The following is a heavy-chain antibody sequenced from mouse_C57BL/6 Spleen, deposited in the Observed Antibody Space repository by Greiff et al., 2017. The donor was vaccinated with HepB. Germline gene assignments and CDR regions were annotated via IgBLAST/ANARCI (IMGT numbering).Heavy chain of an antibody. V-gene: IGHV1-82*01. J-gene: IGHJ3*01. CDR1: GYAFSSSW. D-gene: IGHD2-4*01. Sequence: QVQLQQPGPELVKPGASVKISCKASGYAFSSSWMNWVKQRPGKGLEWIGRIYPGDGDTNYNGKFKGKATLTADKSSSTAYMQLSSLTSEDSAVYFCARDDDYDDFAYWGQGTLVTVSA. CDR2: IYPGDGDT. CDR3: ARDDDYDDFAY.